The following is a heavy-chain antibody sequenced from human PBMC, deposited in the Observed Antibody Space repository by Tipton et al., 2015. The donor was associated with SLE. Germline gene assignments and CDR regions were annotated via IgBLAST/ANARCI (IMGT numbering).Heavy chain of an antibody. CDR2: IYYSGSS. CDR3: ARRGIAAAGTYYGMDV. D-gene: IGHD6-13*01. Sequence: TLSLTCTVSGGSISSSSYYWGWIRQPPGKGLEWIGSIYYSGSSYYNPSLKSRVTTSVDTSKNQFSLKMSSVTAADTAVYYCARRGIAAAGTYYGMDVWGQGTTVTVSS. V-gene: IGHV4-39*07. J-gene: IGHJ6*02. CDR1: GGSISSSSYY.